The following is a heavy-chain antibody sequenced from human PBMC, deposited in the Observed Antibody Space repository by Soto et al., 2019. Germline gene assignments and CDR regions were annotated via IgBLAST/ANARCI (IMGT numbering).Heavy chain of an antibody. CDR3: ARGSGSYYAY. V-gene: IGHV4-61*01. Sequence: QVQLQESGPGLVKPSETLSLTCTVSGASVSSGNYYWSWIRQPPGKGLECIGYISYSGSTNYNPSLKSRVTISIDTSKNQFSLKLSSATAADTAVYYCARGSGSYYAYWGQGTLVTVSS. D-gene: IGHD1-26*01. CDR1: GASVSSGNYY. CDR2: ISYSGST. J-gene: IGHJ4*02.